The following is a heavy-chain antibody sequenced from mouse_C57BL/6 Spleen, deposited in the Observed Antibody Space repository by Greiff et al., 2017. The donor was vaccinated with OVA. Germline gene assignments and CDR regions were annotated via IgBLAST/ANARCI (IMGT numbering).Heavy chain of an antibody. CDR3: ARGNPYWYFDV. V-gene: IGHV7-3*01. D-gene: IGHD2-1*01. CDR1: GFTFTDYY. J-gene: IGHJ1*01. Sequence: EVQLQESGGGLVQPGGSLSLSCAASGFTFTDYYMSWVRQPPGKALEWLGFISNKANGYTTEYSVSVKGRFTISRDNSHSILYLQMHALRAEDSATEYCARGNPYWYFDVWGPGTTVTVSS. CDR2: ISNKANGYTT.